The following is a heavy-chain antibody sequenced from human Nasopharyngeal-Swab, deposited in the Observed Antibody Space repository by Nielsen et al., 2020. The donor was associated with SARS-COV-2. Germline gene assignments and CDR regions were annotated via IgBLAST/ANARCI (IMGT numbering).Heavy chain of an antibody. CDR3: ARHVSSSWCAAVAGIRAFDY. V-gene: IGHV4-39*01. Sequence: WIRQPPGKGLEWIGSIYYSGSTYYNPSLKSRVTISVDTSKNRFSLKLSSVTAADTAVYYCARHVSSSWCAAVAGIRAFDYWGQGTLVTVSS. CDR2: IYYSGST. J-gene: IGHJ4*02. D-gene: IGHD6-13*01.